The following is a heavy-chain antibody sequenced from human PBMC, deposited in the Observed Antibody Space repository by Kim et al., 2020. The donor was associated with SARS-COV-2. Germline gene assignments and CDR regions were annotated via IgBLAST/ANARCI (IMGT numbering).Heavy chain of an antibody. V-gene: IGHV3-15*01. CDR3: TTVNYYDSSGYIS. D-gene: IGHD3-22*01. J-gene: IGHJ4*02. CDR2: IKSKTDGGTT. Sequence: GGSLRLSCAASGFTFSNAWMSWVRQAPGKGLEWVGRIKSKTDGGTTDYAAPVKGRFTISRDDSKNTLYLQMNSLKTEDTAVYYCTTVNYYDSSGYISWGQGTLVTVSS. CDR1: GFTFSNAW.